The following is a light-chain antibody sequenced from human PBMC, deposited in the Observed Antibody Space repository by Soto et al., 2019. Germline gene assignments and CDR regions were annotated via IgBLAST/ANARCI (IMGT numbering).Light chain of an antibody. Sequence: QSVMTQPPSVSAAPGQKVTISCSGSSSNIGGNSVTWYQQHPGKAPKVMIYDVTKRPSGVPDRFSGSKSGNTASLTVSALQAEDEADYYCSSYTDRKNLVFGTGTKLTVL. CDR2: DVT. CDR3: SSYTDRKNLV. V-gene: IGLV2-8*01. J-gene: IGLJ1*01. CDR1: SSNIGGNS.